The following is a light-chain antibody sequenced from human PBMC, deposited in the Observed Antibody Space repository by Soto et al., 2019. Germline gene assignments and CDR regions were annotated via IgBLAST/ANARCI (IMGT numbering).Light chain of an antibody. CDR2: DVT. CDR1: SSDVGGYNS. CDR3: SSYTSTGSYV. Sequence: QSALTQPASVSGSPGQSIAISCTGTSSDVGGYNSVSWYHQYPGKVPKLMIYDVTNRPSGVSDRFSGSKSGNTASLTISGLQAEDEGDNYCSSYTSTGSYVFGTGTKVTVL. J-gene: IGLJ1*01. V-gene: IGLV2-14*01.